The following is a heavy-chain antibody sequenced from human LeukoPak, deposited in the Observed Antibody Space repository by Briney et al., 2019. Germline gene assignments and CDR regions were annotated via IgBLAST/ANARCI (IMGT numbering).Heavy chain of an antibody. D-gene: IGHD3-22*01. CDR2: IISYNGNT. V-gene: IGHV1-18*01. CDR1: GYTFTSYG. CDR3: AREAVDYDSSGYYYPSYFDY. Sequence: ASVKVSCKASGYTFTSYGISWVRQAPRQGLEWMGWIISYNGNTNYAQKLQGRVTMTTDTSTSTAYMELRSLRSDDTAVYYCAREAVDYDSSGYYYPSYFDYWGQGTLVTVSS. J-gene: IGHJ4*02.